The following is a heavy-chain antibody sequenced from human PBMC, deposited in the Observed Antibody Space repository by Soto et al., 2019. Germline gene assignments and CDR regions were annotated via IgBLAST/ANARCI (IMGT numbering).Heavy chain of an antibody. CDR3: ARVERGTATTVVDAFDI. D-gene: IGHD1-1*01. V-gene: IGHV4-34*01. CDR2: MSHSGGT. Sequence: QVQLQQWGAGLLKPSETLSLTCAVYGGSVNSGNYYWSWIRQPPGKGLEWIGEMSHSGGTHFNPSLKSRVIISVDTSKNQFSRKMSSVTAADTALYYCARVERGTATTVVDAFDIWGPGTLVTVSS. J-gene: IGHJ3*02. CDR1: GGSVNSGNYY.